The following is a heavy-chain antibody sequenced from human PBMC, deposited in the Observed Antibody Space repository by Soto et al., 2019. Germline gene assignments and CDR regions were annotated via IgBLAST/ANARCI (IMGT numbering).Heavy chain of an antibody. Sequence: ASVKVSCKASGGTFSSYAISWVRQAPGQGLEWMGGIIPIFGTANYAQKFQGRVTITADESTSTAYMELSSLRSEDTAVYYCARGSHRWYFGVSEINWFDPWGQGTLVTVSS. J-gene: IGHJ5*02. CDR3: ARGSHRWYFGVSEINWFDP. CDR2: IIPIFGTA. V-gene: IGHV1-69*13. CDR1: GGTFSSYA. D-gene: IGHD3-3*01.